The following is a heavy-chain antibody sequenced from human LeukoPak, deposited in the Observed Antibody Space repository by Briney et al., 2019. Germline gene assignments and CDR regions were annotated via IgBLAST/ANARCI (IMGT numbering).Heavy chain of an antibody. Sequence: SETLSFTCAVYGGSFSGYYWSWIRQPPGKGLEWIGEINHSGSTNYNPSLKSRVTISVDTSKNQFSLKLSSVTAADTAVYYCARDRYSYGFDYWGQGTLVTVSS. J-gene: IGHJ4*02. V-gene: IGHV4-34*01. D-gene: IGHD5-18*01. CDR2: INHSGST. CDR3: ARDRYSYGFDY. CDR1: GGSFSGYY.